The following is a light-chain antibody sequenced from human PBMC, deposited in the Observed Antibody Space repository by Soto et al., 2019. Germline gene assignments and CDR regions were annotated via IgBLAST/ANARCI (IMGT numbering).Light chain of an antibody. CDR1: QSVNSY. CDR2: DAS. Sequence: ESVFRQSPSTLSLSPGERATGSCVASQSVNSYIAWYQQKPGQTPRLLIYDASDRATGIPARFSGSGFGTDFTLSISSLEPEDFAVYYCQQRGGWPPTFGQGTKVDIK. J-gene: IGKJ1*01. CDR3: QQRGGWPPT. V-gene: IGKV3-11*01.